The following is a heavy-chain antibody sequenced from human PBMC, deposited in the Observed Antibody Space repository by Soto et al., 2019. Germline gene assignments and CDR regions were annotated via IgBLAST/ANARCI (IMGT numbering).Heavy chain of an antibody. D-gene: IGHD2-15*01. CDR3: AGTYCSGGSCYPGWFDP. V-gene: IGHV3-66*01. Sequence: GGSLRLSCAASGFTVSSNYMSWVRQAPGKGLEWVSVIYSGGSTYYADSVKGRFTISRDNSKNKLYLQMNSLRAEDTAVYYWAGTYCSGGSCYPGWFDPWGQGTLVTVSS. J-gene: IGHJ5*02. CDR1: GFTVSSNY. CDR2: IYSGGST.